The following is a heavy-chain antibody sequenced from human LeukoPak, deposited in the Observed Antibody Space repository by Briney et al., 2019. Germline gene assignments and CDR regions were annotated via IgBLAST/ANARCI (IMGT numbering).Heavy chain of an antibody. CDR3: ARVASDSSGWYHFDY. CDR1: GFTVSSNY. Sequence: GGSLRLSCAASGFTVSSNYMGWVRQAPGKGLEWVSFIYNGDSTNHADSVKGRFTISRDSSKNTLYLQMNSLRAEDTGVYYCARVASDSSGWYHFDYWGQGTLVTVSS. V-gene: IGHV3-53*01. D-gene: IGHD6-19*01. CDR2: IYNGDST. J-gene: IGHJ4*02.